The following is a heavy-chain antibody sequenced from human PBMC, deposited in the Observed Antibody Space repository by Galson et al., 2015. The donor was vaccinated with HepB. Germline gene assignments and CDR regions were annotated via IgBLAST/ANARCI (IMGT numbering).Heavy chain of an antibody. V-gene: IGHV4-30-4*07. Sequence: TLSLTCAVSGGSISSGGYSWSWIRQPPGKGLEWIGYIYYSGSTYYNPSLKSRVTISVDTSKNQFSLKLSSVTAADTAVYYCARGGWYGDLDYWGQGTLVTVSS. CDR3: ARGGWYGDLDY. J-gene: IGHJ4*02. CDR1: GGSISSGGYS. D-gene: IGHD6-19*01. CDR2: IYYSGST.